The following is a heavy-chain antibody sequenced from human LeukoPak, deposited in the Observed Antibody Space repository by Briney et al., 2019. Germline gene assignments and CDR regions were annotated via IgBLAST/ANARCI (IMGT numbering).Heavy chain of an antibody. CDR2: IIPILGIA. CDR3: ARVQGSGLAAVYYYYYGMDV. Sequence: GSSVKVSCKASGGTFSSYAISWVRQAPGQGLEWMGRIIPILGIANYAQKFQGRVTITADKSTSTAYMELSSLRSEDTAVYYCARVQGSGLAAVYYYYYGMDVWGQGTTVTVSS. D-gene: IGHD6-13*01. J-gene: IGHJ6*02. V-gene: IGHV1-69*04. CDR1: GGTFSSYA.